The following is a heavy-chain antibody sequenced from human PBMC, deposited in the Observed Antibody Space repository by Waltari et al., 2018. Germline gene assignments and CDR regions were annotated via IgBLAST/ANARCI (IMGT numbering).Heavy chain of an antibody. J-gene: IGHJ5*02. D-gene: IGHD1-20*01. V-gene: IGHV4-4*02. Sequence: QVQLQESGPGLVKPSGTLSLTCAVSGGSISSTNWWTWFRQPPGKGLEWIGEISHTGGTDYNLSLKSRVTISVDNSKNQFSLKLNSVTAADTAVYYCARARYFGSLFAWFDPWGQGTLVNVSS. CDR2: ISHTGGT. CDR1: GGSISSTNW. CDR3: ARARYFGSLFAWFDP.